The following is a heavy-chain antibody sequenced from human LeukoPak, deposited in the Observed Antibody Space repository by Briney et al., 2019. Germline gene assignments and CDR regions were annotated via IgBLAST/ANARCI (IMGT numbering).Heavy chain of an antibody. V-gene: IGHV3-21*01. Sequence: TGGSLRLSCAASGFTFSAYSMNWVRQAPGKGLEWVSSISSSSSYMYYADSLKGRFTISRDNAKNSLYLQMNSLRAEDTAVYYCARDVDPSSTSCYYYWGQGTLVTVSS. CDR3: ARDVDPSSTSCYYY. D-gene: IGHD2-2*01. J-gene: IGHJ4*02. CDR1: GFTFSAYS. CDR2: ISSSSSYM.